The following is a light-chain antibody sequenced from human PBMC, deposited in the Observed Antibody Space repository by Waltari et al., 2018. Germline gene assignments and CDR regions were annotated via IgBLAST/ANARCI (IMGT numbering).Light chain of an antibody. Sequence: DIVMTQSTDSLAVSLGERATINCKSSQSVLFSTNNKNYLAWYQQKTGQPPKLLFYWASTRESGVPDRFSGSGSGTDFTLTISSLQAEDVAVYYCQQYRSTLWTFGQGTRVEIK. CDR2: WAS. CDR1: QSVLFSTNNKNY. CDR3: QQYRSTLWT. J-gene: IGKJ1*01. V-gene: IGKV4-1*01.